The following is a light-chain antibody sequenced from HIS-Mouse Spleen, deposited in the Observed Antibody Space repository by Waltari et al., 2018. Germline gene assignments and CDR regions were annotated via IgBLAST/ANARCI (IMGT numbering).Light chain of an antibody. Sequence: QSALTQPPSASGSPGQSVTISCTGTSSDVGGYNYVSWYQQHPAKAPKHMIDEVSKRPSGVPDRFSGSKSGNTASLTVSGLQAEDEADYYCSSYAGSNNYVFGTGTKVTVL. CDR3: SSYAGSNNYV. J-gene: IGLJ1*01. CDR1: SSDVGGYNY. CDR2: EVS. V-gene: IGLV2-8*01.